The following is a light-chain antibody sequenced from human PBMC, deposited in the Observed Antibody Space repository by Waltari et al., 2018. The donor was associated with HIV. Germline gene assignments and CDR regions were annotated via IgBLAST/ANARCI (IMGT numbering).Light chain of an antibody. CDR3: QQYGSSPPFT. J-gene: IGKJ3*01. V-gene: IGKV3-20*01. Sequence: EIVLTQSPGTLSLSPGERATLSCRASQSVSSTYLAWYQQKPGQAPRLLIYGASSRATGIPDRVSGSGSGTDFTLTISRLEPEDFAVYYCQQYGSSPPFTFGPGTKVDFK. CDR2: GAS. CDR1: QSVSSTY.